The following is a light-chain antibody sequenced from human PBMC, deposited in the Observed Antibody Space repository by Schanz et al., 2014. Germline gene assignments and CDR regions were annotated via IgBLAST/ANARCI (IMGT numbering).Light chain of an antibody. CDR2: SSD. Sequence: QSVLTQPPSASGTPGQRVTISCSGSSSNIGSNTVNWYQQLPGTAPKLLIYSSDQRPSGVPDRFSDSKSGTSASLAISGLRFEDEADYFCAAWDDSLNGWVFGGGTKVTVL. CDR1: SSNIGSNT. J-gene: IGLJ3*02. CDR3: AAWDDSLNGWV. V-gene: IGLV1-44*01.